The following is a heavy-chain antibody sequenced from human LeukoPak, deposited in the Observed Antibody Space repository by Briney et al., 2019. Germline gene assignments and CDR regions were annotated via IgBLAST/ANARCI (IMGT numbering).Heavy chain of an antibody. CDR3: ARDRSGYYGSAFDI. CDR1: GFTFSSNG. Sequence: GGSLRLSCVASGFTFSSNGMHWVRQAPGKGLEWVSYISSSGSTIYYADSVKGRFTISRDNAKNSLYLQMNSLRAEDTAVYYCARDRSGYYGSAFDIWGQGTMVTVSS. J-gene: IGHJ3*02. V-gene: IGHV3-48*04. D-gene: IGHD3-22*01. CDR2: ISSSGSTI.